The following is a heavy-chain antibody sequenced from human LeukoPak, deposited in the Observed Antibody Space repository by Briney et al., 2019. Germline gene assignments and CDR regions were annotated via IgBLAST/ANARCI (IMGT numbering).Heavy chain of an antibody. Sequence: GESLKISCKGSGYSFSSYWIAWVRQMPGKGLEWMGIIYPDDSDTRYSPSFQGQVTISADKSISTAYLQWSSLKASDTAMYYCARERSSQGYFDFWGQGTLVTVSS. CDR1: GYSFSSYW. CDR2: IYPDDSDT. J-gene: IGHJ4*02. V-gene: IGHV5-51*01. CDR3: ARERSSQGYFDF. D-gene: IGHD6-6*01.